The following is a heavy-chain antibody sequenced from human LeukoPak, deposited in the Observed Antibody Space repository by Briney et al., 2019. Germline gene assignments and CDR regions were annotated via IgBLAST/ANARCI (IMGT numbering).Heavy chain of an antibody. J-gene: IGHJ4*02. D-gene: IGHD3-16*02. Sequence: SETLSLTCTVSGGSISSYYWSLIRRPAGKGLEWIGRNYASGSTNYNPSLKSRVTMSVDTSKNQFSLKLSSVTAADTAVYYCARGRYDYVWGSYRPLFLDYWGQGTLVTVSS. V-gene: IGHV4-4*07. CDR1: GGSISSYY. CDR2: NYASGST. CDR3: ARGRYDYVWGSYRPLFLDY.